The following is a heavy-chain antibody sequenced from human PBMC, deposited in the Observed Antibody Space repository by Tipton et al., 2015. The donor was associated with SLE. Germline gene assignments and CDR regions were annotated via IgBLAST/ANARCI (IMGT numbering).Heavy chain of an antibody. CDR2: IENDGSST. J-gene: IGHJ4*02. D-gene: IGHD4-17*01. V-gene: IGHV3-74*01. CDR3: ARVLRGDLRYFDS. Sequence: SLRLSCVASGFTFSSYWIHWVRQAPGKGLVWVSRIENDGSSTRYADSVKGRLTISRDNAKNTVYLQMNSLRVEDTAVYYCARVLRGDLRYFDSWGQGTLVTVSS. CDR1: GFTFSSYW.